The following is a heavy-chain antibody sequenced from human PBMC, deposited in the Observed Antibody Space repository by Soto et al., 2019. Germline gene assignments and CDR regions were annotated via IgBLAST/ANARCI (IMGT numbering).Heavy chain of an antibody. CDR3: AREATVAGATTGMDG. Sequence: QVQLVQSGAEVKKPGASVKVSCKASGYTPTTLFMHWVRQAPGQGLEWMRVLNPGYPAGRSTTYAQKFQGRVTMTADTSTSTVYMELSRLRSDDTAVYYCAREATVAGATTGMDGWGPATTVTVSS. J-gene: IGHJ6*02. D-gene: IGHD1-26*01. V-gene: IGHV1-46*01. CDR2: LNPGYPAGRST. CDR1: GYTPTTLF.